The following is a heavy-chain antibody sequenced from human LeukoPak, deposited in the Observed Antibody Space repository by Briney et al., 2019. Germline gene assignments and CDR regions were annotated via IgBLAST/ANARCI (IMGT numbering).Heavy chain of an antibody. CDR2: IHYSGST. V-gene: IGHV4-59*08. CDR1: GGSISTYY. Sequence: SETLSLTCAVSGGSISTYYWSWIRQPPGKGLEWTGYIHYSGSTNYNPSLKSRVTISVDTSKNQFSLKLSSVTAADTAVYYCARLVAYSYGMDVWGQGTTVTVSS. CDR3: ARLVAYSYGMDV. J-gene: IGHJ6*02.